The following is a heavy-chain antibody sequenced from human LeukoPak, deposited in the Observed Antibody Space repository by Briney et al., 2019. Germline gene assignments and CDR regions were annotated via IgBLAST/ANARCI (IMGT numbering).Heavy chain of an antibody. J-gene: IGHJ4*02. D-gene: IGHD1-26*01. CDR1: GGSLKSYY. CDR2: IYHSGST. V-gene: IGHV4-59*12. CDR3: ASNSGSYYFDY. Sequence: PSETLSLTCSVSGGSLKSYYWNWIRQPPGKGLEWIGYIYHSGSTNYSPSFRSRVTISVDTSKNQFSLKLSSVTAADTAVYYCASNSGSYYFDYWGQGTLVTVSS.